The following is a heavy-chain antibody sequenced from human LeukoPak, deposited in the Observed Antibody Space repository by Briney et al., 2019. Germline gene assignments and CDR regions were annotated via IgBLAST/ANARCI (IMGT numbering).Heavy chain of an antibody. Sequence: RGSLRLSCAASGFTFNSYSMNWVRQAPGKGLEWVSSISSGSSYIYYVDSVKGRFTISRDNAKNSLYLQMNSLRAEDTAVYYCARGVVSIAARPPYFDYWGQGTLVTVSS. D-gene: IGHD6-6*01. CDR1: GFTFNSYS. V-gene: IGHV3-21*01. CDR2: ISSGSSYI. J-gene: IGHJ4*02. CDR3: ARGVVSIAARPPYFDY.